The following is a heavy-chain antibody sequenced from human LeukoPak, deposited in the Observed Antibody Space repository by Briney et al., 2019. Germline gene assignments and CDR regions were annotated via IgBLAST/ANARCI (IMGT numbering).Heavy chain of an antibody. CDR3: TTIKRGDIFGYFDF. D-gene: IGHD5-18*01. CDR2: VFDSGRT. CDR1: GGSMTTHH. V-gene: IGHV4-59*11. Sequence: SGTLSLTCTLSGGSMTTHHWNWIRQTPGKGLEWIGYVFDSGRTKVNPSLKSRVTLSADTSKNQLSLRLSSVTAADTAMYYCTTIKRGDIFGYFDFWGRGILVTVSS. J-gene: IGHJ4*02.